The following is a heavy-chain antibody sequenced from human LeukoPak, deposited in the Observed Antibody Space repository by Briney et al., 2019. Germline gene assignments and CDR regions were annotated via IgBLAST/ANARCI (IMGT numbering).Heavy chain of an antibody. D-gene: IGHD6-19*01. CDR1: GGSISSYY. V-gene: IGHV4-59*12. CDR2: IYYSGST. CDR3: ARGYSSGWYGGKNYFDY. J-gene: IGHJ4*02. Sequence: SETLSLTCTVSGGSISSYYWSWIRQPPGKGLEWIGYIYYSGSTYYNPSLKSRVTISADTSKNQFSLKLSSVTAADTAVYYCARGYSSGWYGGKNYFDYWGQGTLVTVSS.